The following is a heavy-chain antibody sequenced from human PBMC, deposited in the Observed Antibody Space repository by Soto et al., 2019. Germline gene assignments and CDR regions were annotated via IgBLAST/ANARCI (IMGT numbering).Heavy chain of an antibody. V-gene: IGHV4-39*01. CDR3: ARHSPSIAARPGWFDP. CDR2: IYYSGST. CDR1: GGSISSSSYY. D-gene: IGHD6-6*01. Sequence: TSETLSLTCTVSGGSISSSSYYWGWIRQPPGKGLEWIGSIYYSGSTYYNPSLKSRVTISVDTSKNQFSLKLSSVTAADTAVYYCARHSPSIAARPGWFDPWGQGTLVTVSS. J-gene: IGHJ5*02.